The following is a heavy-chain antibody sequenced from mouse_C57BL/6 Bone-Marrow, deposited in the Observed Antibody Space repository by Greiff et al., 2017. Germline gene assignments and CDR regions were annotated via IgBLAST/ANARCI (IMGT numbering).Heavy chain of an antibody. D-gene: IGHD2-4*01. J-gene: IGHJ1*03. CDR3: ARDDYEGYWYFDV. CDR1: GFTFSDYG. Sequence: EVMLVESGGGLVQPGGSLKISCAASGFTFSDYGMAWVRQAPRKGPEWVAFISNLAYSIYYADTVTGRFTISRENAKNTLYLEMSSLRSEDTAMYYCARDDYEGYWYFDVWGTGTTVTVSS. V-gene: IGHV5-15*04. CDR2: ISNLAYSI.